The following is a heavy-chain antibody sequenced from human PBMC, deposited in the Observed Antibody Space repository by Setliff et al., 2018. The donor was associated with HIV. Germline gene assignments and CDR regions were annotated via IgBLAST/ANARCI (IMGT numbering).Heavy chain of an antibody. CDR2: IYYSGST. J-gene: IGHJ6*02. Sequence: SETLSFTCTVSGGSISSGGYYWSWIRQHPGKGLEWIGYIYYSGSTYYNPSLESRFTISVDTSKNHFSLKLSSVTAADTAVYYCASGFVLRPFFRGGMDVWGQGTTVTVSS. CDR3: ASGFVLRPFFRGGMDV. CDR1: GGSISSGGYY. D-gene: IGHD2-8*01. V-gene: IGHV4-31*03.